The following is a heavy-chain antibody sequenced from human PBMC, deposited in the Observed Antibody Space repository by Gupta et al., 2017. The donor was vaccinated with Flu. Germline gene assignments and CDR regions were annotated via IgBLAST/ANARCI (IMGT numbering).Heavy chain of an antibody. D-gene: IGHD1-14*01. V-gene: IGHV4-31*02. CDR2: T. Sequence: TYYTPSLKSRLTISVDTSKNQFSLELSAVTAADTAVYYCARDFDTGYFDFWGQGTLVTVSS. CDR3: ARDFDTGYFDF. J-gene: IGHJ4*02.